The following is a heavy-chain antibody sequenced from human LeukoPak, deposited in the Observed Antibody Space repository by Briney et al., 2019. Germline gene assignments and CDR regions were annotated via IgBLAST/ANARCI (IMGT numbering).Heavy chain of an antibody. J-gene: IGHJ4*02. D-gene: IGHD1-26*01. Sequence: PGGSLRLSCAASGFTFSSYSMNWVRQAPGKGLEWVSSISSSSSYIYYADSVKGRFTISRDNSKNTLYLQMNSLRAEDTAIYYCAKETSESYSPLEYWGQGTLVTVSS. CDR2: ISSSSSYI. CDR3: AKETSESYSPLEY. CDR1: GFTFSSYS. V-gene: IGHV3-21*04.